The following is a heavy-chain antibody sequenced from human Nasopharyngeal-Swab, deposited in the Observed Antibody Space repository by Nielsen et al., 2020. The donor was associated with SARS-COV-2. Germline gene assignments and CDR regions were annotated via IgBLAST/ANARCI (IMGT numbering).Heavy chain of an antibody. Sequence: GESLKISCAASGFTVSSNYMSWVRQAPGKGLEWVSVIYSGGSTYYADSVKGRFTISRDNSKNMLYLQMNSLRAEDTAVYYCARDTMIVGATTDAFDIWGQGTMVTVSS. CDR3: ARDTMIVGATTDAFDI. D-gene: IGHD1-26*01. J-gene: IGHJ3*02. CDR2: IYSGGST. V-gene: IGHV3-53*01. CDR1: GFTVSSNY.